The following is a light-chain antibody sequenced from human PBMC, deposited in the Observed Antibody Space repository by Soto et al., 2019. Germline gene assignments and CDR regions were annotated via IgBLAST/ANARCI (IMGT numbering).Light chain of an antibody. J-gene: IGLJ2*01. Sequence: QSVLTQPPSASGTPGQRVSISCSGSSSNIGGSYVYWYQQLPATAPKLLIYRNNQRPSGVPDRFSGSKSGTSASLAISGLRSEDEADYYCAAWDESLSGVVFGGGTKVTVL. V-gene: IGLV1-47*01. CDR2: RNN. CDR3: AAWDESLSGVV. CDR1: SSNIGGSY.